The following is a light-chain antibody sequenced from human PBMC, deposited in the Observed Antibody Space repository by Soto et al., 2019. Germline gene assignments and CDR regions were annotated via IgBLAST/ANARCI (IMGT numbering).Light chain of an antibody. CDR2: GAS. J-gene: IGKJ5*01. CDR3: QQYNNWPPIT. V-gene: IGKV3-15*01. CDR1: QSVSSK. Sequence: EIVMTRSPATLSVSPGERATLSCRASQSVSSKLAWYQQKPGQAPRLLIYGASTRATGIPARFSGSGSGTEFSLTISSLQSEDFAVYYCQQYNNWPPITFGQGTRLEIK.